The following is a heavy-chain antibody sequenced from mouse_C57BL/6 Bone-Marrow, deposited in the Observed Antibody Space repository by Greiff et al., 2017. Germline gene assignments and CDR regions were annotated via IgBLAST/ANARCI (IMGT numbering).Heavy chain of an antibody. Sequence: LMESGASVKISCKASGYAFSSYWMNWVKQRPGKGLEWIGQIYPGDGDTNYNGKFKGKATLTADKSSSIAYMQLSSLTSEDSAVYFCARSVIYYGYDVDYWGQGTTLTVSS. CDR3: ARSVIYYGYDVDY. CDR1: GYAFSSYW. V-gene: IGHV1-80*01. CDR2: IYPGDGDT. D-gene: IGHD2-2*01. J-gene: IGHJ2*01.